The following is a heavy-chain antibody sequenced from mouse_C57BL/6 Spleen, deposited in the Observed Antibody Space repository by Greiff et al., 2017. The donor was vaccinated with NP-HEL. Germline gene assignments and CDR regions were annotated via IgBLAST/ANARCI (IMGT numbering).Heavy chain of an antibody. CDR1: GYAFSSSW. CDR3: ARRGYGSSPYFDY. CDR2: IYPGDGDT. Sequence: QVQLQQSGPELVKPGASVKISCKASGYAFSSSWMNWVKQRPGRGLEWIGRIYPGDGDTNYNGKFKGKATLTADKSSSPAYMQLSSLTSEDSAVYFCARRGYGSSPYFDYWGQGTTLTVSS. D-gene: IGHD1-1*01. J-gene: IGHJ2*01. V-gene: IGHV1-82*01.